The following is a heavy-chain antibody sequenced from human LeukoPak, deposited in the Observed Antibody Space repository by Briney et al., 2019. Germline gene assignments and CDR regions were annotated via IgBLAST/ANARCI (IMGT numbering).Heavy chain of an antibody. D-gene: IGHD6-19*01. J-gene: IGHJ6*03. CDR2: ISYDGSNK. CDR3: ARESSGWHPYFYYYMDV. V-gene: IGHV3-30*14. Sequence: PGGSLRLSCAASRLTLSSYAMNWVRRAAGPGREGVAVISYDGSNKYYADSVKGRFTIPRDNSKNTLYLQMNSLRAEDTAVYYCARESSGWHPYFYYYMDVWGKGTTVTISS. CDR1: RLTLSSYA.